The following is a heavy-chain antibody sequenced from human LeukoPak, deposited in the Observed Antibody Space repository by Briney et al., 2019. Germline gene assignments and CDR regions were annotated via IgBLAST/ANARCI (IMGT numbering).Heavy chain of an antibody. CDR3: ARDITWDWVPAYYYYYMDV. J-gene: IGHJ6*03. V-gene: IGHV3-7*01. CDR1: GFTFSSYW. Sequence: GGSLRLSCAASGFTFSSYWMSWVRQAPGKGLEWVANIKQDGSEKYYVDSVKGRFTISRDNAKNSLYLQMNSLRAEDTAVYYCARDITWDWVPAYYYYYMDVWGKGTTVTVSS. CDR2: IKQDGSEK. D-gene: IGHD2-2*01.